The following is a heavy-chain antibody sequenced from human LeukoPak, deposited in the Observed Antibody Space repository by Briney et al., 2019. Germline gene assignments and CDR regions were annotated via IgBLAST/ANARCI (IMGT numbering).Heavy chain of an antibody. CDR3: ARDGYYGDYVVDY. CDR1: GFTFSSYS. Sequence: GGSLRLSCAASGFTFSSYSMNWVRQAPGKGLEWVSSISSSSSYIYYADSVKGRFTISRDNAKNSLYLQMNSLRAEDTAVYYCARDGYYGDYVVDYWGQGTLVTVSS. CDR2: ISSSSSYI. V-gene: IGHV3-21*01. D-gene: IGHD4-17*01. J-gene: IGHJ4*02.